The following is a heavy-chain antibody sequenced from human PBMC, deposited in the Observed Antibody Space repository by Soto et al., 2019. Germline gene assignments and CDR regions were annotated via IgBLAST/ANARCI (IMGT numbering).Heavy chain of an antibody. Sequence: SETLSLTSTVSGGSISSGDYYWSWIRQPPGKGLEWIGYIYYSGSTYYNPSLKSRVTISVDTSKNQFSLKLSSVTAADTAVYYCARMDVEMATNPKINIDYWGQGTLVTVSS. J-gene: IGHJ4*02. D-gene: IGHD5-12*01. CDR2: IYYSGST. V-gene: IGHV4-30-4*01. CDR1: GGSISSGDYY. CDR3: ARMDVEMATNPKINIDY.